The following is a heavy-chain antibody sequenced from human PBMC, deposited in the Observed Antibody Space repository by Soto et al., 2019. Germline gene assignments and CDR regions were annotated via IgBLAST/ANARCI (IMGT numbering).Heavy chain of an antibody. CDR2: IIPIFGTA. Sequence: SVKVSCKASGGTFSSYAISWVRQAPGQGLEWMGGIIPIFGTANYAQKFQGRVTLTADESTTTVYMELSSLRSEDTAVYYCAGKKVCSSNSCPPNYYYYYGMDVWGQGPTVTVSS. CDR3: AGKKVCSSNSCPPNYYYYYGMDV. J-gene: IGHJ6*02. D-gene: IGHD2-2*01. V-gene: IGHV1-69*13. CDR1: GGTFSSYA.